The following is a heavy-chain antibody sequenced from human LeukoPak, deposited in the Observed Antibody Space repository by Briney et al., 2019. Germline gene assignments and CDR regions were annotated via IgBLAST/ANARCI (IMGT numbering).Heavy chain of an antibody. CDR3: TIRGAEVSDAFDI. D-gene: IGHD5/OR15-5a*01. V-gene: IGHV3-30*03. J-gene: IGHJ3*02. CDR1: GFTFSNYA. CDR2: ISYDGDNK. Sequence: PGRSLRLSCAASGFTFSNYAMHWVRQAPDKGLEWVAVISYDGDNKDYADSVKGRFTISRDNSKNTLYLQMNSPRLEDSAVYYCTIRGAEVSDAFDIWGQGTMVTVSS.